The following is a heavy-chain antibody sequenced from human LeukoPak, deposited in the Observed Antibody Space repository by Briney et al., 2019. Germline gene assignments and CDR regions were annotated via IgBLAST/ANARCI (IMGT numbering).Heavy chain of an antibody. D-gene: IGHD4-17*01. CDR3: AMGLKGDYVPNFDY. CDR1: GFTFSSYA. J-gene: IGHJ4*02. Sequence: GGSLRLSCAASGFTFSSYAMHWVRQAPGKGLEYVSAISSNGGSTYYANSVKGRFTISRDNSKNTLYLQMGSLRAEDMAVYYCAMGLKGDYVPNFDYWGQGTLVTVSS. CDR2: ISSNGGST. V-gene: IGHV3-64*01.